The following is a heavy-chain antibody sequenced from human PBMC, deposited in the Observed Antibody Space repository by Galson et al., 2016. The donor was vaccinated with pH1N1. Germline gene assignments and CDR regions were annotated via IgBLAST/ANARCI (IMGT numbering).Heavy chain of an antibody. CDR1: GDSVSSNSAA. Sequence: CAISGDSVSSNSAAWNWIRQSPSRGLEWLGRTCYRSKWYNDYGVSVKSRITINPDTSKNQFSLQLNSVTPEDTAVYYCARSEYYYDSSGFGYWGQGTLVTVSS. D-gene: IGHD3-22*01. CDR3: ARSEYYYDSSGFGY. CDR2: TCYRSKWYN. J-gene: IGHJ4*02. V-gene: IGHV6-1*01.